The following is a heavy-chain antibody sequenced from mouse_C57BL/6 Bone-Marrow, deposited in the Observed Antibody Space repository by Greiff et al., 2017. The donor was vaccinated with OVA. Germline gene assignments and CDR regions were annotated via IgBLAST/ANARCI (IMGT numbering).Heavy chain of an antibody. CDR3: ARQYYGSGGDFDV. CDR2: IYPRSGNT. V-gene: IGHV1-81*01. CDR1: GYTFTSYG. J-gene: IGHJ1*03. D-gene: IGHD1-1*01. Sequence: VQVVESGAELARPGASVKLSCKASGYTFTSYGISWVKQRTGQGLEWIGEIYPRSGNTYYNEKFKGKATLTADKSSSTAYMELRSLTSEDSAVYFCARQYYGSGGDFDVWGTGTTVTVSS.